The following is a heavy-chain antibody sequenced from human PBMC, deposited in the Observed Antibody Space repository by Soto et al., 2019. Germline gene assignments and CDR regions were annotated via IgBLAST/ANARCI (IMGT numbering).Heavy chain of an antibody. J-gene: IGHJ6*02. CDR3: ARDPYHVLMVNAPNLYGMDV. CDR1: GYTFSDYD. Sequence: GASVKVSCKASGYTFSDYDINWVRQATGQGLEWMGWISTYSGNTNYAQSLQGRLTMTTDTSTTTAYMELRNLRSDDTTVYYCARDPYHVLMVNAPNLYGMDVWGQGTTVTVSS. CDR2: ISTYSGNT. V-gene: IGHV1-18*01. D-gene: IGHD2-8*01.